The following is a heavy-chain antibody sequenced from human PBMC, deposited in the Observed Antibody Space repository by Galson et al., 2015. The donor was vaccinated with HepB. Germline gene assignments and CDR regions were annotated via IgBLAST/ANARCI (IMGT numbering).Heavy chain of an antibody. J-gene: IGHJ4*02. CDR1: GYTFTGYY. CDR2: INPNSGGT. D-gene: IGHD1-26*01. Sequence: SVKVSCKASGYTFTGYYMHWVRQAPGQGLEWMGRINPNSGGTNYAQKFQGRATITADESTSTAYMELSSLRSEDTAVYYCARDVGIVGATETYYFDYWGQGTLVTVSS. V-gene: IGHV1-2*06. CDR3: ARDVGIVGATETYYFDY.